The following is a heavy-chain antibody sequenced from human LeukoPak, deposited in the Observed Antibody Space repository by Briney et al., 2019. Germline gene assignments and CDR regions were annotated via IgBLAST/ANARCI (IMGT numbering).Heavy chain of an antibody. J-gene: IGHJ4*02. CDR3: ARSASEDYYDSSGYYYPVDY. D-gene: IGHD3-22*01. CDR1: GGSIGSYY. CDR2: IYYSGST. Sequence: SETLSLTCTVSGGSIGSYYWSWIRQPPGKGLEWIGYIYYSGSTNYNPSLKSRVTISVDTSKNQFSLKLSSVTAADTAVYYCARSASEDYYDSSGYYYPVDYWGQGTLVTVSS. V-gene: IGHV4-59*01.